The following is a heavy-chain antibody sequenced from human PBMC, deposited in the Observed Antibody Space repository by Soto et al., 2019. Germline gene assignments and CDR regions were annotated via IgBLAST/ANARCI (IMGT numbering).Heavy chain of an antibody. CDR3: ARRGGYYDILTGYENWFDP. CDR1: GGSISSSSYY. J-gene: IGHJ5*02. V-gene: IGHV4-39*01. CDR2: IYYSGST. D-gene: IGHD3-9*01. Sequence: PSETLSLTCTVSGGSISSSSYYWGWIRQPPGKGLEWIGSIYYSGSTYYNPSLKSRVTISVDTSKNQFSLKLSSVTAADTAVYYCARRGGYYDILTGYENWFDPWGQGTPVTVSS.